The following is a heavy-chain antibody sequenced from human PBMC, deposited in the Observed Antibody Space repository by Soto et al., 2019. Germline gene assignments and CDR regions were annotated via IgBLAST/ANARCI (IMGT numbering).Heavy chain of an antibody. CDR2: IKSRTDGGTT. V-gene: IGHV3-15*01. J-gene: IGHJ4*02. CDR3: TTGVNKSCSGGFCNSPSPASFDF. Sequence: EVQLVESGGGLVKPGGYLRLSCVASGFTFANGLMSWVRQAPGKGLEWVGLIKSRTDGGTTDYAAPVKGRFTISRDDSNNTLYLPMNSLKTEDTAVYYCTTGVNKSCSGGFCNSPSPASFDFWCQGTLVPVSS. CDR1: GFTFANGL. D-gene: IGHD2-15*01.